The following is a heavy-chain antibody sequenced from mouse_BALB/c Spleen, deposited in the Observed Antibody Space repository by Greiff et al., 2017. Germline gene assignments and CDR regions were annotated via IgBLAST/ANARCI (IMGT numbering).Heavy chain of an antibody. CDR1: GYNFTSYW. CDR2: IYPGSGST. V-gene: IGHV1-55*01. J-gene: IGHJ4*01. CDR3: ATYDYDVAMDY. D-gene: IGHD2-4*01. Sequence: QVQLQQSGAELVKPGTSVKLSCKASGYNFTSYWINWVKLRPGQGLEWIGDIYPGSGSTNYNEKFKSKATLTVDTSSSTAYMQLSSLASEDSALYYCATYDYDVAMDYWGQGTSVTVSS.